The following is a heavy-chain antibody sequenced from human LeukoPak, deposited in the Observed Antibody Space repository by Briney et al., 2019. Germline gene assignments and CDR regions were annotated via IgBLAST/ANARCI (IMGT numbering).Heavy chain of an antibody. J-gene: IGHJ5*02. CDR3: ARDKSLYSSSWYVNWFDP. D-gene: IGHD6-13*01. CDR2: TYYRSKWYN. CDR1: GDSVSSNSAA. Sequence: SQTLSLTCAISGDSVSSNSAAWNWIRQSPSRGLEWLGRTYYRSKWYNDYAVSVKSRITINPDTSKNQSSLQLNSVTPEDTAVYYCARDKSLYSSSWYVNWFDPWGQGTLVTVSS. V-gene: IGHV6-1*01.